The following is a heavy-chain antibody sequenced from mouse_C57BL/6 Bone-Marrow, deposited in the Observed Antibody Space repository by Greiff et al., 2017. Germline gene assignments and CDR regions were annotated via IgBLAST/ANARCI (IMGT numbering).Heavy chain of an antibody. Sequence: QVQLKQSGAELARPGASVKLSCKASGYTFTSYGISWVKQRTGQGLEWIGEIYPRSGNTYYNEKFKGKATLTADKSSSTAYMELRSLTSEDSAVYFCARPYYGSSSYFDYWSQGTTLTVSS. CDR3: ARPYYGSSSYFDY. J-gene: IGHJ2*01. CDR1: GYTFTSYG. CDR2: IYPRSGNT. V-gene: IGHV1-81*01. D-gene: IGHD1-1*01.